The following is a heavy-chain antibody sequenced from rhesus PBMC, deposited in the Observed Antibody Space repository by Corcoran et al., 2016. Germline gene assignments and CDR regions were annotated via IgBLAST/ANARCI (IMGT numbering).Heavy chain of an antibody. D-gene: IGHD3-16*01. CDR2: SYGSGSST. CDR1: GGSISSSY. J-gene: IGHJ4*01. Sequence: QLQLQESGPGLVKPSETLSVTCAVSGGSISSSYWSWIRQAPGKGLEWIGYSYGSGSSTNYTPSLESRFTLSVDTSQHRLSLKLSSVTAADTAVYYCAASYYSGSQDYWGQGVLVTVSS. CDR3: AASYYSGSQDY. V-gene: IGHV4-169*01.